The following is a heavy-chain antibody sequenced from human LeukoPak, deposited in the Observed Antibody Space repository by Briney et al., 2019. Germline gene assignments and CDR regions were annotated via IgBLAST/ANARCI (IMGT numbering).Heavy chain of an antibody. Sequence: GGSLRLTCAASGFTFSSYSMNWVCQAPGEGLEWVTSISSSSSYIYYADSVKGRFTISRDNAKNSLYLQMNSLRAEDTAVYYCARSFGDSGFAYFDYWGQGTLVTVSS. CDR1: GFTFSSYS. V-gene: IGHV3-21*01. CDR2: ISSSSSYI. CDR3: ARSFGDSGFAYFDY. D-gene: IGHD2-21*02. J-gene: IGHJ4*02.